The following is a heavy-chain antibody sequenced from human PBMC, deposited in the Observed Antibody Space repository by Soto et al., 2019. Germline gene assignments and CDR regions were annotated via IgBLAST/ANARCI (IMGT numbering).Heavy chain of an antibody. CDR2: INHSGST. Sequence: SETLSLTCAVHGGSFSDYYWNWIRQPPGKGLEWIGEINHSGSTNYNPSLKSRVTISVDTSKNQFSPKVNSVTAADTAVYYCARMKSNYWGQGTLVTVSS. CDR1: GGSFSDYY. V-gene: IGHV4-34*01. CDR3: ARMKSNY. J-gene: IGHJ4*02.